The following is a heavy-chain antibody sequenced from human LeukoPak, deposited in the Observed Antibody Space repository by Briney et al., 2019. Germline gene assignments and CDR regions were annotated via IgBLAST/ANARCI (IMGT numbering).Heavy chain of an antibody. CDR2: INHSGST. D-gene: IGHD2-21*01. CDR1: GGSFSGYY. J-gene: IGHJ4*02. Sequence: SETLSLTCAVYGGSFSGYYWSWIRQPPGKGLEWIGEINHSGSTNYNPSLKSRVTISVDTSKNQFSLKLSSVTAADTAVYYCARGLWFHYWGQGTLVTVSS. CDR3: ARGLWFHY. V-gene: IGHV4-34*01.